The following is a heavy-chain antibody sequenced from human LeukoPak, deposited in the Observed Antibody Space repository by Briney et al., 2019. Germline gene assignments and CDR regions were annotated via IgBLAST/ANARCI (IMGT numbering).Heavy chain of an antibody. Sequence: GESLKISCKGSGYSFTSYWISWVRQMPGKGLEWMGRIDPSDSYTNYSPSFQGQVTISADKSISTAYLQWSSLKASDTAVYYCASRGGKSYFHTWGQGTLVTVSS. D-gene: IGHD1-26*01. CDR1: GYSFTSYW. J-gene: IGHJ1*01. V-gene: IGHV5-10-1*04. CDR2: IDPSDSYT. CDR3: ASRGGKSYFHT.